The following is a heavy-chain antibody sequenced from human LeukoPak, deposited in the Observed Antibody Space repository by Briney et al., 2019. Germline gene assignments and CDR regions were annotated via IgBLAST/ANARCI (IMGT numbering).Heavy chain of an antibody. CDR1: GFTFSSYA. V-gene: IGHV3-23*01. Sequence: GGSLRLSCAASGFTFSSYAMSWVRQAPGKGLEWVSAISGSGGSTYYADSVKGRFTISRDNSKNTLYLQMNSLRAEYTAVYYCARDPGDSFYYFDYWGQGTLVTVSS. J-gene: IGHJ4*02. D-gene: IGHD5-18*01. CDR2: ISGSGGST. CDR3: ARDPGDSFYYFDY.